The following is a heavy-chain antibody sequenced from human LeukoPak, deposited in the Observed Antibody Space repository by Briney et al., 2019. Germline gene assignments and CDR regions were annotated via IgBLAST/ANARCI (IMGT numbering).Heavy chain of an antibody. CDR1: GYSISSGYY. Sequence: PSETLSLTCAVSGYSISSGYYWGWIRQPPGKGLEWIGSIYHSGSTYYNPSLKSRVTISVDTSKNKFSLRLTSVTAADTAIYYCARGLLGATRAFDMWGQGTMVIVSS. CDR3: ARGLLGATRAFDM. CDR2: IYHSGST. J-gene: IGHJ3*02. D-gene: IGHD1-26*01. V-gene: IGHV4-38-2*01.